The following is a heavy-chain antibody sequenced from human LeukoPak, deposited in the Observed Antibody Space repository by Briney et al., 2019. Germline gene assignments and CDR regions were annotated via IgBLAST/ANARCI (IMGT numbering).Heavy chain of an antibody. V-gene: IGHV1-2*02. Sequence: ASVKVCCKASGYTFTGYYMHWVRQAPGQGLEWMGWINPNSGGTNYAQKFQGRVTMTRDTSISTAYMELSRLRSDDTAVYYCAREESEYSSSCFDYWGQGTLVTVSS. CDR3: AREESEYSSSCFDY. CDR1: GYTFTGYY. D-gene: IGHD6-6*01. CDR2: INPNSGGT. J-gene: IGHJ4*02.